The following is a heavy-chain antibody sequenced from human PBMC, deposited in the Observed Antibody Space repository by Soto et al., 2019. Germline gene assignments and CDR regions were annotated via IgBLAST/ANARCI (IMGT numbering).Heavy chain of an antibody. Sequence: GSLRLSCAASGFTFSDYYMSWIRQAPGKGLEWVSCISGSSTYTNYADSVEGRFTISRDNAKNSLYLQMNSPRAEDTAVYYCARVVNFYYSLDVWGQGTTVTVSS. CDR2: ISGSSTYT. J-gene: IGHJ6*02. V-gene: IGHV3-11*06. CDR1: GFTFSDYY. CDR3: ARVVNFYYSLDV.